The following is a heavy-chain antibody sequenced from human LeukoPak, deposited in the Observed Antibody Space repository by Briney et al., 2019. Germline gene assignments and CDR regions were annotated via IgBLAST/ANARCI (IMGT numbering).Heavy chain of an antibody. Sequence: GGSLRLSCVTSGFTFSSYAMSWGRQAPGKGLDWVSVISVSGGGTSYADSVKGRFTVSRDNSRNTLYLQMNSLRAEDTAVYYCARGFDGYYGFDIWGQGTMVTVSS. CDR2: ISVSGGGT. J-gene: IGHJ3*02. V-gene: IGHV3-23*01. D-gene: IGHD5-24*01. CDR1: GFTFSSYA. CDR3: ARGFDGYYGFDI.